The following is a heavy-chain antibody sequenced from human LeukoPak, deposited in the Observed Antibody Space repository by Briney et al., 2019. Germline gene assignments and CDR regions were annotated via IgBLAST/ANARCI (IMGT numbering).Heavy chain of an antibody. CDR3: ARSEPGGDFWSGYSYYFDY. Sequence: PSETQSLTCTVSGGSISSYYWSWIRQPPGKGLEGIGYIYYSGSTNYNPSLKSRVTISVDTSKNQFSLKLSSVTAADTAVYYCARSEPGGDFWSGYSYYFDYWGQGTLVTVSS. J-gene: IGHJ4*02. D-gene: IGHD3-3*01. V-gene: IGHV4-59*01. CDR2: IYYSGST. CDR1: GGSISSYY.